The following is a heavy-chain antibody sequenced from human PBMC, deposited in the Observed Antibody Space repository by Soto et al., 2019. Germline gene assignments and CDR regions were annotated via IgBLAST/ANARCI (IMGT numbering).Heavy chain of an antibody. Sequence: PSETLSLTCTVSGGSISSGDYYWSWIRQHPGKGLEWIGYIYYSGSTYYNPSLKSRVTISVDTSKNQFSLKLSSVTAADTAVYYCARGGGYYDSSGYYGGHYFDYWGQGTPVIVSS. D-gene: IGHD3-22*01. CDR1: GGSISSGDYY. J-gene: IGHJ4*02. CDR3: ARGGGYYDSSGYYGGHYFDY. V-gene: IGHV4-31*03. CDR2: IYYSGST.